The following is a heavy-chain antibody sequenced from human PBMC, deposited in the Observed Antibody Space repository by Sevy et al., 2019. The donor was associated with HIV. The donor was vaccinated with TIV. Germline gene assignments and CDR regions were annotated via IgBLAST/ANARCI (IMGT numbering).Heavy chain of an antibody. CDR1: GFTFSSYN. CDR3: AREGGYTDQGMDV. D-gene: IGHD5-12*01. Sequence: WGSLRLSCSASGFTFSSYNMNWVRQAPGKGLEWLLYIDSSSFNIYYADSVKGRFTVSRDNAKNSLYVQMNSLRGEDTAIYYCAREGGYTDQGMDVWGQGTTVTVSS. CDR2: IDSSSFNI. V-gene: IGHV3-48*01. J-gene: IGHJ6*02.